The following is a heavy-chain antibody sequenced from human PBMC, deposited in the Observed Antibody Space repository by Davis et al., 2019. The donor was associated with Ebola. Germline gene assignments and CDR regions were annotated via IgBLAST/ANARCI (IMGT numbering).Heavy chain of an antibody. CDR1: GYTFTGYY. D-gene: IGHD6-13*01. CDR3: ARGVEQP. J-gene: IGHJ5*02. V-gene: IGHV1-46*01. Sequence: AASVKVSCKASGYTFTGYYMHWVRQAPGQGLAWMGWINPNSGSTSYAQKFQGKVTMTRDTSTSTVYMELSSLRSEDTAVYYCARGVEQPWGQGTLVTVSS. CDR2: INPNSGST.